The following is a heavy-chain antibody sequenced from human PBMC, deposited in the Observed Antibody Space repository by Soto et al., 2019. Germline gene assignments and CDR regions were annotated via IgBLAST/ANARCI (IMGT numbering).Heavy chain of an antibody. V-gene: IGHV3-48*01. Sequence: EVQLVESGGGLVQPGGSLRLSCAASGFTFSTYSMSWVRQAPGKGLEWVSYISSTSSTIYYADSVKGRFTISRDNAKNSLSLHISSLSAEDTAVYYCARDRGCSGGICYRDLGYWGQGTLVTVSS. J-gene: IGHJ4*02. CDR3: ARDRGCSGGICYRDLGY. CDR2: ISSTSSTI. D-gene: IGHD2-15*01. CDR1: GFTFSTYS.